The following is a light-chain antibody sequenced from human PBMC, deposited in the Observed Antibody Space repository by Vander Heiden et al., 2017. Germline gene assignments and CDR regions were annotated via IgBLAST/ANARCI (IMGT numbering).Light chain of an antibody. CDR2: GVC. J-gene: IGKJ2*01. CDR3: QQDGRT. V-gene: IGKV3-20*01. Sequence: EIVLTQSPGTLSLSPGERATPSSRASQGVSSSYLAWYQQRPGQATRLLINGVCGRATGIPDRFSGSGFGTDFTLTISRLEAEDFAVYYCQQDGRTFGQGTKLEIK. CDR1: QGVSSSY.